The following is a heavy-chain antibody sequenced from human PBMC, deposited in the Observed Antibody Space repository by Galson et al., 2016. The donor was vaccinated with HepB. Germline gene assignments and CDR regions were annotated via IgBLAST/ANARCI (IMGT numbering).Heavy chain of an antibody. V-gene: IGHV1-3*01. D-gene: IGHD3-16*02. Sequence: SVKVSCKASGYTFTTYDMHWVRQSPGQRLEWMGWISAGSGNTRYSQNFQDRVTITRDTSERTHYMELNSLTSEDTAAYYCARDLIGNLDVWGQGTTVTVSS. CDR1: GYTFTTYD. CDR3: ARDLIGNLDV. J-gene: IGHJ6*02. CDR2: ISAGSGNT.